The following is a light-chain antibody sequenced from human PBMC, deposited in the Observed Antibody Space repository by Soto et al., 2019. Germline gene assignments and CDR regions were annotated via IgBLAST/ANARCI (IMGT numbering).Light chain of an antibody. Sequence: EIVLTQSPDTLSLSPGETATLSCRASESVASNYLAWYQQKPGQAPRLLMYGASSRATGIPDRFSGSGSGTDFTLSITRLQPEDCAVYYCQQYGSSPWTSGQGTKVEIK. CDR1: ESVASNY. J-gene: IGKJ1*01. CDR3: QQYGSSPWT. CDR2: GAS. V-gene: IGKV3-20*01.